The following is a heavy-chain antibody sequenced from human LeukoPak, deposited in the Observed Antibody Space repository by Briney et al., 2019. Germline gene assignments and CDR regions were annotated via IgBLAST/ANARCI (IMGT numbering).Heavy chain of an antibody. J-gene: IGHJ4*02. Sequence: RFQGRGTFTRDTSASTAYMELSSLRSEDTAVYYCARVKLDTDGYDSHFDYWGQGTLVTVSS. D-gene: IGHD5-12*01. V-gene: IGHV1-3*01. CDR3: ARVKLDTDGYDSHFDY.